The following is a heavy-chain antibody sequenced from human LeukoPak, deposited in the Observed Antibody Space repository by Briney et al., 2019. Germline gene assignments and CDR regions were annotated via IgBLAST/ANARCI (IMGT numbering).Heavy chain of an antibody. CDR2: ISGSGGST. Sequence: PGGSLRLSCAASGFTFSSYAMSWVRQAPGKGLEWVSAISGSGGSTYYADSVKGRFTISRDNSKNTLYLQMNSLRAEDTAVYYCAKGTRLWFGESSDYWGQGTLVTVSS. CDR1: GFTFSSYA. D-gene: IGHD3-10*01. CDR3: AKGTRLWFGESSDY. V-gene: IGHV3-23*01. J-gene: IGHJ4*02.